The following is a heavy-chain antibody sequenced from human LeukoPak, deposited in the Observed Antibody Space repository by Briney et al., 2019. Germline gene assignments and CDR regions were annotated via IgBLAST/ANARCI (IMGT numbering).Heavy chain of an antibody. J-gene: IGHJ4*02. V-gene: IGHV3-15*01. CDR1: GIYFIHAW. CDR3: TTSGGNWDYFDY. CDR2: VKGGSDAEPA. D-gene: IGHD3-16*01. Sequence: GGSLRLSCEVSGIYFIHAWFSWVRQAPGKGLEWIGHVKGGSDAEPADYAASVKGRFTISRADSGNTLYLQMDSLRTEDTAVYFCTTSGGNWDYFDYWGQGAPVAVSS.